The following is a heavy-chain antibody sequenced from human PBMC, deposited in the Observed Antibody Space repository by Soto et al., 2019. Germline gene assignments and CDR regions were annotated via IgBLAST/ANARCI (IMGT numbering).Heavy chain of an antibody. V-gene: IGHV2-5*02. CDR3: AHRQGSDGDLKY. J-gene: IGHJ4*02. CDR2: IYWDDDK. Sequence: QITLKESGPTLVKPTQTLTLTCTFSGFSLSTSGVGVGWIRQPPGKALEWLAVIYWDDDKRYSPSLKSRLTLTKDTSKNQVVLTMTNMDPVDTATYYCAHRQGSDGDLKYWGQGTLVTVSS. D-gene: IGHD4-17*01. CDR1: GFSLSTSGVG.